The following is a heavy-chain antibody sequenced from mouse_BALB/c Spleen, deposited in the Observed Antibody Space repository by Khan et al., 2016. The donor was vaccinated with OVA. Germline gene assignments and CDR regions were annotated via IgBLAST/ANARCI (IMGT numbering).Heavy chain of an antibody. CDR1: GYSITSDYA. CDR2: ISYSGNT. Sequence: VQLKESGPGLVKPSQSLSLTCTVTGYSITSDYARNWIRQFPGNKLEWMGYISYSGNTKYNPSLKSRISITRDTSKNQFFLQLNFVTIEDTATYYCARIQGGDFDYWGQGTTLTVSS. CDR3: ARIQGGDFDY. V-gene: IGHV3-2*02. J-gene: IGHJ2*01. D-gene: IGHD3-2*02.